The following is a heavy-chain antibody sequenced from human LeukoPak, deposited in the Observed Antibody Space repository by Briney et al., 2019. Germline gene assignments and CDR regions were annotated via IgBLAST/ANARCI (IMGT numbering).Heavy chain of an antibody. D-gene: IGHD3-3*01. J-gene: IGHJ3*02. CDR1: GFTFSSYS. CDR3: ARGGYDFWSGYYRGNDAFDI. CDR2: IYYSGST. Sequence: GSLRLSCAASGFTFSSYSMNWVRQPPGKGLEWIGSIYYSGSTNYNPSLKSRVTISVDTSKNQFSLKLSSVTAADTAVYYCARGGYDFWSGYYRGNDAFDIWGQGTMVTVSS. V-gene: IGHV4-59*01.